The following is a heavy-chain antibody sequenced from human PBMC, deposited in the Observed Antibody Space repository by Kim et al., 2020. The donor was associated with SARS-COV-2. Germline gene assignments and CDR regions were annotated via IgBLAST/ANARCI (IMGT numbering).Heavy chain of an antibody. CDR1: GGSISSGGYY. D-gene: IGHD2-2*01. CDR3: ARVVPAANTYYYYGMDV. Sequence: SETLSLTCTVSGGSISSGGYYWSWIRQHPGKGLEWIGYIYYSGSTYYNPSLKSRVTISVDTSKNQFSLKLSSVTAADTAVYYCARVVPAANTYYYYGMDVWGQGTTVTVSS. J-gene: IGHJ6*02. V-gene: IGHV4-31*03. CDR2: IYYSGST.